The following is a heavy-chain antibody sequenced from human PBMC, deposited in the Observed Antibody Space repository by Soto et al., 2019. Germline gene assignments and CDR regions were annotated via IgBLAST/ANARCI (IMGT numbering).Heavy chain of an antibody. D-gene: IGHD2-15*01. CDR3: APGYCSGGSCYSATRPRWFDP. Sequence: EASVKVACKASGYTLTIYHINWVRQATEQGLEWMGWMNPNSGIANYAQKFQGRVTITADKSTSTAYMELSSLRSEDTAVYYCAPGYCSGGSCYSATRPRWFDPWGQGTLVTVSS. V-gene: IGHV1-69*10. CDR2: MNPNSGIA. J-gene: IGHJ5*02. CDR1: GYTLTIYH.